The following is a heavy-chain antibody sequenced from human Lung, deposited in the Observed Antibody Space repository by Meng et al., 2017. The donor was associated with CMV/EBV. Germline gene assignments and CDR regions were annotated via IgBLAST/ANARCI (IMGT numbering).Heavy chain of an antibody. V-gene: IGHV3-30*04. CDR3: ARAGDIVEVSDPLRQNYYYYGMDL. Sequence: GESLKISCTASEFTLSPYALHWVRQAPGKGLECVALISFDGRTKYNTDSVKGRFTISRDSSKNTVYLHINSLRGEDTAVYYCARAGDIVEVSDPLRQNYYYYGMDLWGQGTTVTVSS. CDR2: ISFDGRTK. D-gene: IGHD2-15*01. CDR1: EFTLSPYA. J-gene: IGHJ6*02.